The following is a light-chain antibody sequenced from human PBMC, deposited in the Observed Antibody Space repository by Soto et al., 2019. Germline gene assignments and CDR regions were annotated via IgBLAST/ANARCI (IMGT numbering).Light chain of an antibody. CDR3: QDYNSWT. CDR2: KAS. Sequence: DIQITHSPSSRSASVGERVTITCRASQSISTWLSWYQQKPGKAPKVLIYKASNLQSGVSSRFSGSGSGTEFTLTISSLQPDDFATYYCQDYNSWTFGQGTKVDIK. J-gene: IGKJ1*01. CDR1: QSISTW. V-gene: IGKV1-5*03.